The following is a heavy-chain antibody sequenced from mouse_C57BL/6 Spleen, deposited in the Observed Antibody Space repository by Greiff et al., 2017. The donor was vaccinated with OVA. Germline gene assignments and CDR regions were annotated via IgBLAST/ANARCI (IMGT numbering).Heavy chain of an antibody. CDR2: INPSTGGT. CDR1: GYSFTGYY. Sequence: EVQLQQSGPELVKPGASVKISCKASGYSFTGYYMNWVKQSPEKSLEWIGEINPSTGGTTYNQKFKAKATLTVDKSSSTAYMQLKSLTSEDSAVYYCAREADSSGYGGCAYWGQGTLVTVSA. J-gene: IGHJ3*01. D-gene: IGHD3-2*02. CDR3: AREADSSGYGGCAY. V-gene: IGHV1-42*01.